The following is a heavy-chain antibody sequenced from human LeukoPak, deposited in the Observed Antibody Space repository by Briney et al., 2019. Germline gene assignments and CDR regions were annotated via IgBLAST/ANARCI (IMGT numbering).Heavy chain of an antibody. J-gene: IGHJ4*02. CDR3: ARVSGSYTAGFDY. V-gene: IGHV1-69*13. Sequence: ASVKVSCKASGYTFTGYYMHWVRQAPGQGLEWMGGIIPIFGTANYAQEFQGRVTITADESTSTAYMELSSLRSEDTAVYYCARVSGSYTAGFDYWGQGTLVTVSS. CDR1: GYTFTGYY. D-gene: IGHD1-26*01. CDR2: IIPIFGTA.